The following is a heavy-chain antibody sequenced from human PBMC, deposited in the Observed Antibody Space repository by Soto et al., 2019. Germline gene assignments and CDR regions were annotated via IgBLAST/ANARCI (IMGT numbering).Heavy chain of an antibody. J-gene: IGHJ4*02. CDR1: GGSLTPYY. V-gene: IGHV4-59*08. CDR3: ARLGGYSQALDN. Sequence: PSETLSLTCAVYGGSLTPYYWSWIRQPPGKGLEWIGYIYYGGTTTYNPSLKSRVTISVDTSKNQFSLKLTSVTAADTAVYYCARLGGYSQALDNWGQGTLVTVS. CDR2: IYYGGTT. D-gene: IGHD2-21*02.